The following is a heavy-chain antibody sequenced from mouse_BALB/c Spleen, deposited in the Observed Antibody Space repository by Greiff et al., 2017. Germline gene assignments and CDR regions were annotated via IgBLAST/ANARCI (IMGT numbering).Heavy chain of an antibody. CDR1: GFTFSDYY. V-gene: IGHV5-4*02. CDR3: ARGIYYGNYDPFAY. Sequence: VQLKESGGGLVKPGGSLKLSCAASGFTFSDYYMYWVRQTPEKRLEWVATISDGGSYTYYPDSVKGRFTISRDNAKNNLYLQMSSLKSEDTAMYYCARGIYYGNYDPFAYWGQGTLVTVSA. J-gene: IGHJ3*01. CDR2: ISDGGSYT. D-gene: IGHD2-1*01.